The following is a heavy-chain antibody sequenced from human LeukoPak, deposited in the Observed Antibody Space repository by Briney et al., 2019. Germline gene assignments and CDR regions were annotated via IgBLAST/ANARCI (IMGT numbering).Heavy chain of an antibody. CDR3: ATAYDSSGYYGWFDP. V-gene: IGHV1-18*01. CDR1: GYTFTSYG. CDR2: ISAYNGNT. Sequence: ASVTVSCTASGYTFTSYGISWVRQAPGQGLEWMGWISAYNGNTNYAQKLQGRVTMTTDTSTSTAYMELRSLRSEDTAVYYCATAYDSSGYYGWFDPWGQGTLVTVSS. J-gene: IGHJ5*02. D-gene: IGHD3-22*01.